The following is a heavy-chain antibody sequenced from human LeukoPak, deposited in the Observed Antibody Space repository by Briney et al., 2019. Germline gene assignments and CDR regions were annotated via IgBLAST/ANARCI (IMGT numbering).Heavy chain of an antibody. J-gene: IGHJ3*02. D-gene: IGHD3-22*01. CDR3: ARDYYDSSGDAFDI. CDR1: GYTFTGYY. V-gene: IGHV1-2*02. CDR2: VNPNSGDT. Sequence: ASVKVSCKASGYTFTGYYLHWVRQAPGQGLEWMGCVNPNSGDTNYAQKLQGRVTMTTDTSTSTAYMELRSLRSDDTAVYYCARDYYDSSGDAFDIWGQGTMVTVSS.